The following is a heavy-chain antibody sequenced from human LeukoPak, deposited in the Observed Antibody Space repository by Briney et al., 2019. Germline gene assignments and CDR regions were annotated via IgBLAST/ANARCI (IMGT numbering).Heavy chain of an antibody. CDR2: TRNKANSYTT. CDR1: GFTFSDHY. D-gene: IGHD4-23*01. Sequence: GGSLRLSCAASGFTFSDHYMDWVRQAPGKGLEWVGRTRNKANSYTTEYAASVKGRFTISRDDSKNSLYLQMNSLKTEDTAVYYCARGTTVVTSGRNDAFDIWGQGTMVTVSS. V-gene: IGHV3-72*01. CDR3: ARGTTVVTSGRNDAFDI. J-gene: IGHJ3*02.